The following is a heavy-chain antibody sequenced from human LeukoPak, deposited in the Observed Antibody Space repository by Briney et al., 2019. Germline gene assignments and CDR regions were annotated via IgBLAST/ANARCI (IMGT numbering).Heavy chain of an antibody. V-gene: IGHV3-20*04. CDR3: ARDYGYYDSSGYYYFDY. CDR1: GFTFDDYG. J-gene: IGHJ4*02. D-gene: IGHD3-22*01. CDR2: FNWNGGST. Sequence: GGSLRLSCAASGFTFDDYGMSWVRQAPGKGLEWVSGFNWNGGSTGYADSVKGRFTISGDNAKNSLYLQMNSLRAEDTALYYCARDYGYYDSSGYYYFDYWGQGTLVTVSS.